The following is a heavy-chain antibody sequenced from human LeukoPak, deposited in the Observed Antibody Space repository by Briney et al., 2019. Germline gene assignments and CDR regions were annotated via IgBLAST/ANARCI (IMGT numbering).Heavy chain of an antibody. J-gene: IGHJ3*02. D-gene: IGHD2-15*01. CDR3: ARDRSQRYCSGNNCLVDSFDI. V-gene: IGHV1-18*01. CDR1: GYTFNSYG. Sequence: GASVKVSCKASGYTFNSYGINWVRQAPGQGLEWMGWINTYTGNTNYAQIFQGRVTMTTDTSTSTAYTELRSLRSDDTAMFYCARDRSQRYCSGNNCLVDSFDIWGQGTMVTVSS. CDR2: INTYTGNT.